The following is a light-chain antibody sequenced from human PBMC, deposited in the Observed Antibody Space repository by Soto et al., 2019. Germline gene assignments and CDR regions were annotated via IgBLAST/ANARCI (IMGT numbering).Light chain of an antibody. CDR3: QQYNSYPWT. V-gene: IGKV1-5*03. CDR2: KAS. Sequence: DIQMTQSPSTLSASVGDRVTITCRASQSISSWLAWYQQKPRKAPKLLIYKASSLESGVPSRFSGSGSGTEFSLTISSLQPDDFATYHCQQYNSYPWTFGQGTKV. J-gene: IGKJ1*01. CDR1: QSISSW.